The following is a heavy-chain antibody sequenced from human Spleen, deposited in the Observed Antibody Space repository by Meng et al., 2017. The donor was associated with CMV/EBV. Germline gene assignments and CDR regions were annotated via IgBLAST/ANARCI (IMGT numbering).Heavy chain of an antibody. CDR3: AREGYCNSTSCYYYGLDV. V-gene: IGHV4-34*01. CDR2: INHSGST. J-gene: IGHJ6*02. CDR1: GGSFSGYY. D-gene: IGHD2-2*01. Sequence: GSLRLSCAVYGGSFSGYYWSWIRQPPGKGLEWIGEINHSGSTNYNPSLKSRVTISVDTSKNQFSLKLRSVTAADTAMYYCAREGYCNSTSCYYYGLDVWGQGTTVTVSS.